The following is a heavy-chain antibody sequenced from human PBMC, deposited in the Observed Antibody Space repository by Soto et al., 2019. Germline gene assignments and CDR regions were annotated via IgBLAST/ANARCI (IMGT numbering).Heavy chain of an antibody. CDR3: ARDLVAAAGTLGWFDP. D-gene: IGHD6-13*01. Sequence: ASVKVSCKASGYTFTGYYMHWVRQAPGQGLEWMGWINPNSGGTNYAQKFKGWVTMSRDTSISTAYMELSRLRSDDTAVYYCARDLVAAAGTLGWFDPWGQGTLVTVSS. CDR1: GYTFTGYY. V-gene: IGHV1-2*04. CDR2: INPNSGGT. J-gene: IGHJ5*02.